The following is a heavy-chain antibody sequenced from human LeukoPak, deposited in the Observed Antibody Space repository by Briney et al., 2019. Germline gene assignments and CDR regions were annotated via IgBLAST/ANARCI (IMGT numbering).Heavy chain of an antibody. J-gene: IGHJ4*02. Sequence: PGGSLGLSCAASGFTFSSYEMNWVRQAPGKGLEWVSYISSSGSTIYYADSVKGRFTISRDNAKNSLYLQMNSLRAEDTVVYYCARLSRDGYAFDYWGQGTLVTVSS. CDR1: GFTFSSYE. CDR2: ISSSGSTI. D-gene: IGHD5-24*01. CDR3: ARLSRDGYAFDY. V-gene: IGHV3-48*03.